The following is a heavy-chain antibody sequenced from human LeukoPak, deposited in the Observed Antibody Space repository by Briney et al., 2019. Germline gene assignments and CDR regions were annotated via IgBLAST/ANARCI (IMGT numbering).Heavy chain of an antibody. J-gene: IGHJ4*02. CDR3: ARGPVRILWFRESLYYFDY. V-gene: IGHV1-8*01. CDR1: GYTFTSYD. Sequence: ASVKVSCKASGYTFTSYDINWGRQATGQGLEWMGWMNPNSGNTGYAQKFQGRVTMTRNTSISTAYMELSSLRSEDTAVYYCARGPVRILWFRESLYYFDYWGQGTLVTVSS. D-gene: IGHD3-10*01. CDR2: MNPNSGNT.